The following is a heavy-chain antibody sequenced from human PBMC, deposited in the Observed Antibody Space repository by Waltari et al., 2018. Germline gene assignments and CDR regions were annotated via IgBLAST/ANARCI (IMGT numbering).Heavy chain of an antibody. CDR1: GFTFSSYG. Sequence: QVQLVESGGGVVQPGRSLTLSCVASGFTFSSYGMHWVRQAPGKGPEWVAVISFDGKLKFYAESVKGRFTISRDNSKNTLDLQMNSLTVEDTAMYFCAKETFVRSSNGWPFDYWGQGTLVTVSS. D-gene: IGHD6-19*01. CDR2: ISFDGKLK. V-gene: IGHV3-30*18. J-gene: IGHJ4*02. CDR3: AKETFVRSSNGWPFDY.